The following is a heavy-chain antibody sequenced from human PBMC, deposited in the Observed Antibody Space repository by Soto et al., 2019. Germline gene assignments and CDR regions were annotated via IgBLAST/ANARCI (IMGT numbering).Heavy chain of an antibody. J-gene: IGHJ4*02. CDR2: MYSNGDT. CDR1: GGSITSGTYF. Sequence: SETLSLTCTVSGGSITSGTYFWGWIRQAPGKGLEWIGSMYSNGDTYYKPSLKSRVTISVDTSKIQFSLKVTSVTAADTAVYYCARQMYGNSFRSGFDDWGQGTPVTVSS. CDR3: ARQMYGNSFRSGFDD. D-gene: IGHD5-18*01. V-gene: IGHV4-39*01.